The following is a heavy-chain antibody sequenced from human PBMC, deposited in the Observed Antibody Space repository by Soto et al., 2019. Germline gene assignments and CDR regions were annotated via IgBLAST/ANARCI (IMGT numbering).Heavy chain of an antibody. D-gene: IGHD6-6*01. CDR3: AREPFFSSSSGFDY. Sequence: SETLSLTCTVSGGSISSYYCSWIRQPPGKGLEWIGYIYYSGSTNYNPSLKSRVTISVDTSKNQFSLKLSSVTAADTAVYYCAREPFFSSSSGFDYWGQGTLVTVSS. CDR1: GGSISSYY. CDR2: IYYSGST. J-gene: IGHJ4*02. V-gene: IGHV4-59*01.